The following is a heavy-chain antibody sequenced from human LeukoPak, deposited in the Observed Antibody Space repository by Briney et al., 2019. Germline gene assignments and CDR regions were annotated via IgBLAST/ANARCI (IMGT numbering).Heavy chain of an antibody. CDR3: ARVEGKYYDILTGFPDC. V-gene: IGHV4-39*07. J-gene: IGHJ4*02. CDR2: IYYSGST. D-gene: IGHD3-9*01. Sequence: PSETLSLTCTVSGGSVSSGTYYWAWIRQPPGKGLEWIGGIYYSGSTNYNPSLKSRVTMSVDTSKNQFSLMLRSVTAADTAVYYCARVEGKYYDILTGFPDCWGQGTLVTVSS. CDR1: GGSVSSGTYY.